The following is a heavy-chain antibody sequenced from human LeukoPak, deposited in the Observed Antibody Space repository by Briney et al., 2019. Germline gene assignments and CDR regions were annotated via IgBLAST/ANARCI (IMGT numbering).Heavy chain of an antibody. J-gene: IGHJ4*02. CDR2: IYYSGST. D-gene: IGHD5-24*01. Sequence: SETLSLTCTVSGGSINNGGYYWSXIRQXPGKGLEWIGYIYYSGSTYYNPSLKSRVTISVDTSKNQFSLNLSSVTAADTAVYYCARKGATTYYFEYWGQGTLVTVSS. V-gene: IGHV4-31*03. CDR1: GGSINNGGYY. CDR3: ARKGATTYYFEY.